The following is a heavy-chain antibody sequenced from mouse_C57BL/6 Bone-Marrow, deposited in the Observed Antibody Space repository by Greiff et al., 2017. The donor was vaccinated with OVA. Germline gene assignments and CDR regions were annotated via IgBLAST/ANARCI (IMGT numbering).Heavy chain of an antibody. J-gene: IGHJ3*01. D-gene: IGHD4-1*01. CDR1: GFTFSDYG. Sequence: DVQLVESGGGLVKPGGSLKLSCAASGFTFSDYGMHWVRQAPEKGLEWVAYISSGSSTIYYADTVKGRFTISRDNAKNTLVLQLTSLRSEDTAMYYCARGTGAYWGQGTLVTVSA. CDR3: ARGTGAY. CDR2: ISSGSSTI. V-gene: IGHV5-17*01.